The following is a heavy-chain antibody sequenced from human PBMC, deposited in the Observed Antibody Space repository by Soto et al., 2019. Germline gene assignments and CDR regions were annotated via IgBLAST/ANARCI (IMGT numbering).Heavy chain of an antibody. J-gene: IGHJ4*02. CDR3: ARGRYYDSSGYTIFDY. V-gene: IGHV1-46*01. D-gene: IGHD3-22*01. CDR2: INPSGGST. Sequence: ASVKVSCKASGYTFTSYYMHWVRQAPGQGLEWMGIINPSGGSTSYAQKFQGRVTMTRDTSTSTVYMELSSLRSEDTAVYYCARGRYYDSSGYTIFDYWGQGTLVTVSS. CDR1: GYTFTSYY.